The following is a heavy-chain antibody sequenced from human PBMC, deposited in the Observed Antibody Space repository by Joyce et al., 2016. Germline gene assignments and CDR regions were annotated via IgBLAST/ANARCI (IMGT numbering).Heavy chain of an antibody. J-gene: IGHJ4*02. D-gene: IGHD6-13*01. CDR3: GRVDPTEQPIDY. CDR1: GFAFSTYT. V-gene: IGHV3-21*01. Sequence: EVQLVESGGGLVKPGGSLRLSCAASGFAFSTYTMSWVRQVPGKGLDWLSSISDNSRFIYYACSLKGRFTISRDNAKNSLYLQMNSLRAEDTAVYYCGRVDPTEQPIDYWGQGTLVTVSS. CDR2: ISDNSRFI.